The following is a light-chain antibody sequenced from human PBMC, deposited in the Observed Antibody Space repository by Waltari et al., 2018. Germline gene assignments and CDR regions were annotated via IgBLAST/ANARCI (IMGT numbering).Light chain of an antibody. CDR2: AAS. J-gene: IGKJ1*01. Sequence: DIQMSQSPSSLSASAGDSVTLPCRASQSIRTYLNWYQQKSGKAPQLLLSAASSLQCGVPSRFSGTGSGTVFTLSISSLQTEDFATDYCPQSFNTPPGTFGQGTKVEIK. CDR1: QSIRTY. V-gene: IGKV1-39*01. CDR3: PQSFNTPPGT.